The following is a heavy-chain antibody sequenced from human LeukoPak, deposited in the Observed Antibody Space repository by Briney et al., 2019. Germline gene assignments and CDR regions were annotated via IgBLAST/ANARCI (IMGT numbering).Heavy chain of an antibody. Sequence: ASVKVSCKASGYTFTSYGISWVRQAPGQGLEWMGWISAYNGNTNYAQKLQGRVTMTTDTSTSTAYMELRSLRSEDTAVYYCARETNDFSRFDYYYYMDVWGKGTTVTVSS. CDR2: ISAYNGNT. V-gene: IGHV1-18*01. D-gene: IGHD3-3*01. CDR3: ARETNDFSRFDYYYYMDV. J-gene: IGHJ6*03. CDR1: GYTFTSYG.